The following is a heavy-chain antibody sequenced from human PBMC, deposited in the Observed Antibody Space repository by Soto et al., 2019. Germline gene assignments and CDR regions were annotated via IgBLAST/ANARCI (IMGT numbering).Heavy chain of an antibody. Sequence: QVQLVQSGAEVKKPGSSVKVSCKASGGTFSTHAIIWVRQAPGHGLEWMGGIIPISGTTYYTQKFQGRVTITADEPTSTAFMELSSLKSDDTAVFYCARGYYSGGNCYSGMDVWGQGTMVTVSS. D-gene: IGHD2-15*01. CDR1: GGTFSTHA. V-gene: IGHV1-69*01. CDR2: IIPISGTT. J-gene: IGHJ6*02. CDR3: ARGYYSGGNCYSGMDV.